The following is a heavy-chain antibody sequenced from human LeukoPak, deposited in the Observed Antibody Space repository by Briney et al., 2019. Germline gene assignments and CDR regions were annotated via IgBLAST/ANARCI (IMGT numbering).Heavy chain of an antibody. V-gene: IGHV1-2*02. Sequence: GASVEVSCKASGYTFTGYYMHWVRQAPGQGLEWMGWINPNSGGTNYAQKFQGRVTMTRDTSISTAYMELSRLRSDDTAVYYCARVRSRDGYNFGYWGQGTLVTVSS. CDR3: ARVRSRDGYNFGY. CDR1: GYTFTGYY. D-gene: IGHD5-24*01. CDR2: INPNSGGT. J-gene: IGHJ4*02.